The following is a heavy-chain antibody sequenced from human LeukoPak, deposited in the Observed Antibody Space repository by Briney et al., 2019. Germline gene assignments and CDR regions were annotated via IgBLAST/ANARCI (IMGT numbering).Heavy chain of an antibody. V-gene: IGHV3-30*04. J-gene: IGHJ4*02. Sequence: GGSLRLSCAASGFTFSSYAMHWVRQAPGKGLEWVAAISYDGSNKYYANSVKGRFTISRDNSKNTLYLQMNSLRAEDTAVYYCARGRGAAAGTFDYWGQGTLVTVSS. CDR3: ARGRGAAAGTFDY. CDR1: GFTFSSYA. CDR2: ISYDGSNK. D-gene: IGHD6-13*01.